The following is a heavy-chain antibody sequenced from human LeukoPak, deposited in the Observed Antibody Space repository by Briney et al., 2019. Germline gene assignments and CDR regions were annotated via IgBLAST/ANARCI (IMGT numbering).Heavy chain of an antibody. V-gene: IGHV3-74*01. J-gene: IGHJ3*02. D-gene: IGHD6-13*01. Sequence: GGTLRLSCAASGFTFSNYWMHWVRQAPGKGLVWVSRINSDGISTTYADSVKGRFTISRDNAKNTLYLQMNSLRAEDTAVYYCARDLIAAAVYSNAFDIWGQGTMVTVSS. CDR2: INSDGIST. CDR1: GFTFSNYW. CDR3: ARDLIAAAVYSNAFDI.